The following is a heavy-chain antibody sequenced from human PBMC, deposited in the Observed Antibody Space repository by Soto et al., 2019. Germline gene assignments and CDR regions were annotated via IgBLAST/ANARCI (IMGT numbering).Heavy chain of an antibody. J-gene: IGHJ4*02. Sequence: LSLTCNVSGGPIKTGGYYWNWIRQPPGKGLEWIGYVFYSGATNYSPSLKSRAAISMDTSKNQFSLSLTSVTAADTAVYYCARAGFSYGHLLFWGQGIRVTVSS. CDR2: VFYSGAT. CDR1: GGPIKTGGYY. D-gene: IGHD3-10*01. V-gene: IGHV4-30-4*01. CDR3: ARAGFSYGHLLF.